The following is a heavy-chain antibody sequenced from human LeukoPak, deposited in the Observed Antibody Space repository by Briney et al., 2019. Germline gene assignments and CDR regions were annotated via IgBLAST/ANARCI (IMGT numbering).Heavy chain of an antibody. D-gene: IGHD3-9*01. CDR3: ASTDTTDWYVDY. Sequence: GGSLRLSCAASGFTVSSSYMSWVRQAPGKGLEWVSVIYSGGSTYYADSVKGRFTISRDNSKNTLYLQMNSLRAEDTAVYYCASTDTTDWYVDYWGQGTLVTVSS. V-gene: IGHV3-66*01. J-gene: IGHJ4*02. CDR2: IYSGGST. CDR1: GFTVSSSY.